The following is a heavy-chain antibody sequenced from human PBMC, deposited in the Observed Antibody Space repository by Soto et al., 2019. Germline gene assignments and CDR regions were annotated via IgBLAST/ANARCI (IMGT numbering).Heavy chain of an antibody. CDR3: ARRVVVALTGGLDNRLAP. CDR2: VYNSGST. V-gene: IGHV4-59*01. CDR1: GGSITSYN. Sequence: SETLSLTCTVSGGSITSYNWNWLRQPPGKALEWIGYVYNSGSTNYNPSLKSRVTISVDTSKNQFSLKVNSVTAADTAVYYCARRVVVALTGGLDNRLAPRGRGTAVPVSS. D-gene: IGHD2-21*01. J-gene: IGHJ5*02.